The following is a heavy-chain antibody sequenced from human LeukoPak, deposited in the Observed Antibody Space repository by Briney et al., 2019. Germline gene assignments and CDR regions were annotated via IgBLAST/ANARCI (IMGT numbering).Heavy chain of an antibody. Sequence: SETLSLTCTVSGGSISSYYWSWIRQPPGKGLEWIGYIYYSGSTNYNPSLKSRVTISVDTSKNQFSLKLSSVTAADTAVYYCASGYYYDSSGYYNDAFDYWGQGTLVTVSS. J-gene: IGHJ4*02. CDR2: IYYSGST. V-gene: IGHV4-59*08. CDR1: GGSISSYY. D-gene: IGHD3-22*01. CDR3: ASGYYYDSSGYYNDAFDY.